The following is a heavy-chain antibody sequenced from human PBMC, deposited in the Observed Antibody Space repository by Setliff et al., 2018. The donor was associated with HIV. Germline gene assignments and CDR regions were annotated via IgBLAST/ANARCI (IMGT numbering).Heavy chain of an antibody. CDR2: INSGYGNT. J-gene: IGHJ1*01. D-gene: IGHD3-10*01. CDR3: ARGYFGSSGFGFQH. CDR1: GYTFSNFG. V-gene: IGHV1-3*04. Sequence: WASVKVSCKASGYTFSNFGVHWVRQAPGQRPEWMGWINSGYGNTKYSQEFQGRVTVTRDTTASTVYMELRSLRTEDTAVYYCARGYFGSSGFGFQHWGQGTAVTVSS.